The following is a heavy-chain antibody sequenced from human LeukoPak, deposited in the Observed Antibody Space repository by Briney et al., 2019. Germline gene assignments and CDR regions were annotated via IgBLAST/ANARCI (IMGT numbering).Heavy chain of an antibody. Sequence: GSLKLSCEASGFTFSSKFMHWVRQAPGQGLEWMGWIDTNSVGTDYAQTVRGRVTITRDTATSTAYMELNRLILDDTAVYYCAREREGLAYFDYWGQGTLVTVSS. CDR2: IDTNSVGT. V-gene: IGHV1-2*02. CDR3: AREREGLAYFDY. D-gene: IGHD3/OR15-3a*01. J-gene: IGHJ4*02. CDR1: GFTFSSKF.